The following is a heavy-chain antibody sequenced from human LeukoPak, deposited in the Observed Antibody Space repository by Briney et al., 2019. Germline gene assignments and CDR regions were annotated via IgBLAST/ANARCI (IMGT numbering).Heavy chain of an antibody. J-gene: IGHJ4*02. V-gene: IGHV4-30-4*01. CDR3: AREAKALPYYFDC. CDR2: IYYSGST. CDR1: GGSISSGDYY. Sequence: SQTLSLTCTVSGGSISSGDYYWSWIRQPPGKGLEWIGYIYYSGSTYYNPSLKSRVTISVDTSKNQFSLKLSSVTAADTAVYYCAREAKALPYYFDCWGQGTLVTVSS.